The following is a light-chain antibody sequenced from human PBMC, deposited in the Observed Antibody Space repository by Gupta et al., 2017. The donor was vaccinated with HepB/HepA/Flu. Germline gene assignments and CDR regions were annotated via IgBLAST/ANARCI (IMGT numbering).Light chain of an antibody. J-gene: IGLJ2*01. Sequence: QSVLTQPPSASGTPGQRVSISCSGSSSNIGSNSINWFQQLPGTAPKHVIYSNSERPSGVPDRFSGSKSGTSASLAIRGLQSEDEAVYYCAAWDDRLNGPVFGGGTKLTVL. CDR2: SNS. CDR3: AAWDDRLNGPV. V-gene: IGLV1-44*01. CDR1: SSNIGSNS.